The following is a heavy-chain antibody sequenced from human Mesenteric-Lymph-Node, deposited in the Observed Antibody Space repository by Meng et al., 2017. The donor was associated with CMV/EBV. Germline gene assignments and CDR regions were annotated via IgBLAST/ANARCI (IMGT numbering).Heavy chain of an antibody. CDR3: AREGFGYRGYPGYGMDV. V-gene: IGHV1-18*01. CDR2: ISAYNGNA. CDR1: GYTFTSYG. J-gene: IGHJ6*02. D-gene: IGHD3-10*01. Sequence: ASVKVSCKASGYTFTSYGISWVRQAPGQGLEWMGWISAYNGNADYAQKLQGRVTMTTDTSTSTAYMELRSLRSDDTAVYYCAREGFGYRGYPGYGMDVWGQGTTVTVSS.